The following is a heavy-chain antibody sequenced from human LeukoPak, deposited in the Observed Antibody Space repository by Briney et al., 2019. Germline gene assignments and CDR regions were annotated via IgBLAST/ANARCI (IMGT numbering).Heavy chain of an antibody. D-gene: IGHD5-18*01. CDR2: IYTSGST. Sequence: PSETLSLTCTVSGGSISSYYWSWIRQPPGKGLEWIGRIYTSGSTNYNPSLKSRVTISVDKSKNQFSLKLSSVTAADTAVYYCAREDTAMVAFDYWGQGTLVTVSS. CDR1: GGSISSYY. V-gene: IGHV4-4*07. CDR3: AREDTAMVAFDY. J-gene: IGHJ4*02.